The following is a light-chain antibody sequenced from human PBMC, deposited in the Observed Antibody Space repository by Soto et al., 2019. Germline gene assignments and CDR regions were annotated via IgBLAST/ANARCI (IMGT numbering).Light chain of an antibody. CDR1: QTISSW. Sequence: DIQMTQSPSTLSGSVGDRVTITCRASQTISSWLAWYQQKPGKAPKLLIYDASSLESGVPSRFSGSGSGTEFTLTISSLQPDDFATYYCQQYNSYSPTFAQGTKVDI. CDR3: QQYNSYSPT. J-gene: IGKJ1*01. CDR2: DAS. V-gene: IGKV1-5*01.